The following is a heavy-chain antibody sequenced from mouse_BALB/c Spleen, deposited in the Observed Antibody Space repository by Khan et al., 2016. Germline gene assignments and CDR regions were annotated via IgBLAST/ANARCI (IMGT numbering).Heavy chain of an antibody. V-gene: IGHV1-53*01. CDR1: GYTFTSSY. Sequence: QVQLQQSGAEVVKPVASVKLSCNSSGYTFTSSYMYWVKQMPGPGLAWIGYINPSNGGTNFNETIKSKATLTEDKSSSTAYMQLTNLTSEDSAVYYWTRRNDWGQGTKLTVSS. CDR3: TRRND. CDR2: INPSNGGT. J-gene: IGHJ2*01.